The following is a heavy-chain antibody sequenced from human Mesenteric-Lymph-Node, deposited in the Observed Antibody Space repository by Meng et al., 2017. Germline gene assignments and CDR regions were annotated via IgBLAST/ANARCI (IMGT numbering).Heavy chain of an antibody. V-gene: IGHV3-33*01. CDR2: MWFDGIRK. J-gene: IGHJ4*02. CDR3: ARDNDGSSHYSVFDY. Sequence: QGEVVEWGGCVVQPGRSLGFSCLTSGFTFSNYGMHWVRQAPGKGLEWVAVMWFDGIRKYYVDSVKGRFTVSRDNSKNTVYLQMNSLRVEDTAVYYCARDNDGSSHYSVFDYWGQGTLVTVSS. CDR1: GFTFSNYG. D-gene: IGHD3-22*01.